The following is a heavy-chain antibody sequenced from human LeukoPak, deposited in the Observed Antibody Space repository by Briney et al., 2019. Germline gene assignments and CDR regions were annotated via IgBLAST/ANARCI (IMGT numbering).Heavy chain of an antibody. CDR1: GFTVSSNY. CDR2: IYSGGST. V-gene: IGHV3-66*01. Sequence: GGSLRLSCAASGFTVSSNYMSWVRQAPGKGLEWVSVIYSGGSTYYADSVKGRFTISRDNSKNTLYLQMNSLRAEDTAVYYCARVGYDSSGYYFQDYYYYYYMDVWGKGTTVTVSS. D-gene: IGHD3-22*01. CDR3: ARVGYDSSGYYFQDYYYYYYMDV. J-gene: IGHJ6*03.